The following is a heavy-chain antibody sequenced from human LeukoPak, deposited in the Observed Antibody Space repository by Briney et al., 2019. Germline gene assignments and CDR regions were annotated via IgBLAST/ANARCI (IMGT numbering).Heavy chain of an antibody. Sequence: GGSLRLSCAASGFTFSSYWMSWVRQAPGKGLEWVAVISYDGSNKYYADSVKGRFTISRDNSKNTLYLQMNSLRAEDTAVYYCARQGLGARANAFDIWGQGTMVTVSS. J-gene: IGHJ3*02. CDR3: ARQGLGARANAFDI. D-gene: IGHD3-22*01. V-gene: IGHV3-30-3*01. CDR1: GFTFSSYW. CDR2: ISYDGSNK.